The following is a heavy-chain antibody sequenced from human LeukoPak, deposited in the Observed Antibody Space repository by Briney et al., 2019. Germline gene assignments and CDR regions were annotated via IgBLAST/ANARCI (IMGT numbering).Heavy chain of an antibody. Sequence: ASVKVSCKVSGYTLTELSMHWVRQAPGEGLEWMGIINPSGGSTSYAQKFQGRVTMTRDTSISTAYMELSRLRSDDTAVYYCARVMYSLYYYDSSGSNDAFDIWGQGTMVTVSS. CDR1: GYTLTELS. CDR2: INPSGGST. V-gene: IGHV1-46*01. CDR3: ARVMYSLYYYDSSGSNDAFDI. D-gene: IGHD3-22*01. J-gene: IGHJ3*02.